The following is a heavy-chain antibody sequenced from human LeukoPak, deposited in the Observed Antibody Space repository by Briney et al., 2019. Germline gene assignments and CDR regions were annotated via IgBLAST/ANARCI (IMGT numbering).Heavy chain of an antibody. CDR3: AREDTAMVSYYYGMDV. D-gene: IGHD5-18*01. Sequence: ASVKVSCKASGYTFTSYDINWVRQATGQGLEWMGWMNPNSGNTGYAQKFQGRVTMTRNTSISTAYMELSSLRSEDTAVYYCAREDTAMVSYYYGMDVWGQGTTVTVSS. CDR2: MNPNSGNT. V-gene: IGHV1-8*01. J-gene: IGHJ6*02. CDR1: GYTFTSYD.